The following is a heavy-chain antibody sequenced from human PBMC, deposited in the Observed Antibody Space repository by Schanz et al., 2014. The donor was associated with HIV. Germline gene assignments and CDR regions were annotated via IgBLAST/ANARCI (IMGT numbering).Heavy chain of an antibody. CDR1: GFTFSSYA. CDR3: ARGLGASSWDY. CDR2: FSGSGGST. Sequence: EVQLLESGGGLVQPGGSLRLSCAASGFTFSSYAMSWVRQAPGKGLEWVSGFSGSGGSTYYADSVKGRFTISRDNSKKTLYLQMNSLRAEDTAVYYCARGLGASSWDYWGQGTLVTVSS. J-gene: IGHJ4*02. D-gene: IGHD1-26*01. V-gene: IGHV3-23*01.